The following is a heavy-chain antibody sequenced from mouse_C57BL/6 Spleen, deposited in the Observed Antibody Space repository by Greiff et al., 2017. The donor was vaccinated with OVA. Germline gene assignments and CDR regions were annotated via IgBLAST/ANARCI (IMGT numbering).Heavy chain of an antibody. CDR2: INPSNGGT. CDR1: GYTFTSYW. J-gene: IGHJ1*03. D-gene: IGHD1-1*01. Sequence: QVQLQQSGTELVKPGASVKLSCKASGYTFTSYWMHWVKQRPGQGLEWIGNINPSNGGTNYNEKFKSKATLTVDKSSSTAYMQLSSLTSEDAAVYYCARGRYGSSPGWYFDVWGTGTTVTVSS. CDR3: ARGRYGSSPGWYFDV. V-gene: IGHV1-53*01.